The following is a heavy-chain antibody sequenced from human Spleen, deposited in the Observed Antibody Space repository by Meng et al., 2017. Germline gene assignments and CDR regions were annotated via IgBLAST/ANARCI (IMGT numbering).Heavy chain of an antibody. CDR3: TNDRLNH. CDR1: GFTFTDHW. D-gene: IGHD1-1*01. V-gene: IGHV3-74*01. J-gene: IGHJ1*01. CDR2: INPDGSNP. Sequence: GESLKISCAASGFTFTDHWMHWVRQGPGKGLVWVSRINPDGSNPTYADSVKGRFTISRDNAKNTVYLQMNSLRDEDTALYYCTNDRLNHWGQGALVTVS.